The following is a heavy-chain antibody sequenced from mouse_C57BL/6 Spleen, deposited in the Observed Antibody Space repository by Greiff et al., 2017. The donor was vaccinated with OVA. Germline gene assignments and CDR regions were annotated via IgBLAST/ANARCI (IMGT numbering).Heavy chain of an antibody. Sequence: EVQLQESGEGLVKPGGSLKLSCAASGFTFSSSALSWVRQTPEKRLELVAYLSSGGDYIYYADTVKGRFTIARDNDSNTLYLRMSSLKSENTAMYYCTRDAMDDWGQGTSVTVSS. CDR2: LSSGGDYI. CDR3: TRDAMDD. J-gene: IGHJ4*01. V-gene: IGHV5-9-1*02. CDR1: GFTFSSSA.